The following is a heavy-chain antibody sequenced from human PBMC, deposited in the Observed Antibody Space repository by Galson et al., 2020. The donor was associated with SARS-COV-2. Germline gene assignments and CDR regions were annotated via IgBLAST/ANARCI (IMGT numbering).Heavy chain of an antibody. CDR3: ATLGTPTRGPDY. CDR2: ISWNSGSI. CDR1: GFTFDDYA. V-gene: IGHV3-9*01. D-gene: IGHD1-1*01. J-gene: IGHJ4*02. Sequence: GGSLRLSCAASGFTFDDYAMHWVRQAPGKGLEWVSGISWNSGSIGYADSVKGRFTISRDNAKNSLYLQMNSLRAEDTALYYCATLGTPTRGPDYWGQGTLVTVSS.